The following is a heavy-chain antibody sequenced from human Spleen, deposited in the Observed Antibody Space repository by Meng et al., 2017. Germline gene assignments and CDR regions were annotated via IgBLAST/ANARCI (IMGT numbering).Heavy chain of an antibody. CDR1: GFTFSDQY. V-gene: IGHV3-72*01. J-gene: IGHJ6*02. CDR3: AREYSSFGGLFYYYYGMDV. Sequence: GESLKISCAASGFTFSDQYMDWVRQAPGKGLEWVGRIGNNANSYTTQYAASVKGRFTISRDNSKTSLYLQMNSLRAEDTAVYYCAREYSSFGGLFYYYYGMDVWGQGTTVTVSS. D-gene: IGHD6-6*01. CDR2: IGNNANSYTT.